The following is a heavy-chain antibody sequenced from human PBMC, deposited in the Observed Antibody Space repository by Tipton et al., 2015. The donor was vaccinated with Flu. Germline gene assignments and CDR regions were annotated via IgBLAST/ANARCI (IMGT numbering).Heavy chain of an antibody. CDR3: ARDSSVAVTASYYFDY. D-gene: IGHD6-19*01. CDR1: GFTFSDYY. Sequence: SLRLSCAASGFTFSDYYMSWIRQLPGKGLEWVSHISSSGTTINYADSVKGRFTISRDNAKNSLYLQMNSLRAEDTAVYYCARDSSVAVTASYYFDYWGQGTLVTVSS. V-gene: IGHV3-11*01. J-gene: IGHJ4*02. CDR2: ISSSGTTI.